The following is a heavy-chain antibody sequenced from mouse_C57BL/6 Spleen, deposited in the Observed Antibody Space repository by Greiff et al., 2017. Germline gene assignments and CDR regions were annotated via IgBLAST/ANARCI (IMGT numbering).Heavy chain of an antibody. V-gene: IGHV3-8*01. CDR1: GYSITSDY. CDR3: ARYEGTTVDAMDY. Sequence: EVQGVESGPGLAKPSQTLSLTCSVTGYSITSDYWNWIRKFPGNKLEYMGYISYSGSTYYNPSLKSRISITRDTSKNQYYLQLNSVTTEDTATYYCARYEGTTVDAMDYWGQGTSVTVSS. J-gene: IGHJ4*01. D-gene: IGHD1-1*01. CDR2: ISYSGST.